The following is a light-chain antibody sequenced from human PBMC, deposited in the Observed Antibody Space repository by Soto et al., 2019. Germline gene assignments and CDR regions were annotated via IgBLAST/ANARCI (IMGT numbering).Light chain of an antibody. J-gene: IGKJ5*01. CDR1: QSVRAL. CDR3: QQYGGLPIT. Sequence: EVWFTHSPVALSLSTGERATLSCRASQSVRALLAWYQQKPSQAPSLLISGASMWACGVPFRFSGSGSGTDFTLTISRLEPEDFAAYYCQQYGGLPITFGLGTRLEIK. CDR2: GAS. V-gene: IGKV3-20*01.